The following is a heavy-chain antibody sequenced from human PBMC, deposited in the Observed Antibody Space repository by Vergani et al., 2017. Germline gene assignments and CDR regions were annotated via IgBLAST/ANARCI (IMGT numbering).Heavy chain of an antibody. CDR1: GFTSSYYG. V-gene: IGHV3-30*03. CDR2: ISYDGTQK. J-gene: IGHJ1*01. Sequence: QVQVVESGGGVVQPGTSLRLSCATSGFTSSYYGMHWVRQAPGKGLEWVAVISYDGTQKYYADSVKGRFTISRDNSKSTLYLQMNSLRTEDTAVYYCATKSCGTPGCQIGYFREWGQGTLVTVSS. CDR3: ATKSCGTPGCQIGYFRE. D-gene: IGHD1-1*01.